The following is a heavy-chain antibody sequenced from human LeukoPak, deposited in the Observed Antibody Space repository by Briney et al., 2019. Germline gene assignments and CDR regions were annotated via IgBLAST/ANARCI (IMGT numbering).Heavy chain of an antibody. Sequence: SETLSLTCTVSGAFISSISNYWGWIRQPPGEGLEWIGSVSHSGSTYYTPSLKSRVTISLDTSKNQYSLNLNSVTAADTAVYYCASDSRINWYYHWGQGTLVTVSS. CDR3: ASDSRINWYYH. J-gene: IGHJ5*02. V-gene: IGHV4-39*07. CDR2: VSHSGST. D-gene: IGHD5-18*01. CDR1: GAFISSISNY.